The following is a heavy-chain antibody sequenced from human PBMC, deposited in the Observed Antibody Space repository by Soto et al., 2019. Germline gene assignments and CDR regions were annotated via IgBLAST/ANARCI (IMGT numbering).Heavy chain of an antibody. V-gene: IGHV1-3*01. CDR3: ASSEYCSSTSCYFLDY. CDR2: INAGNGNT. J-gene: IGHJ4*02. Sequence: XSVKVSCKASGYTFTSYAMHWVRQAPGQRLEWMGWINAGNGNTKYSQKFQGRVTITRDTSASTAYMELSSLRSEDTAVYYCASSEYCSSTSCYFLDYWGQGTLVTVSS. D-gene: IGHD2-2*01. CDR1: GYTFTSYA.